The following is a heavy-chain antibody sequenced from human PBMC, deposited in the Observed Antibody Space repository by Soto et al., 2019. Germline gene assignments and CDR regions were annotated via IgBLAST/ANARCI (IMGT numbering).Heavy chain of an antibody. D-gene: IGHD2-15*01. Sequence: QVQLVQSGAEVKKPGSSVKVSCKASGGTFSSYAISWVRHAPGQGLEWMGGIIPIFGTANYAQKFQGRVTITADKSTSKAYMELSSLRSEDTAVYYCARDLLGSCSGGSCEGWFDPWGQGTLVTVSS. V-gene: IGHV1-69*06. CDR2: IIPIFGTA. CDR3: ARDLLGSCSGGSCEGWFDP. CDR1: GGTFSSYA. J-gene: IGHJ5*02.